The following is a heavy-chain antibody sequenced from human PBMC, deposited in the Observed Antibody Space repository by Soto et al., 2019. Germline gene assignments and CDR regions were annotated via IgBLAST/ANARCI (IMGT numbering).Heavy chain of an antibody. CDR1: GFTFSSYA. J-gene: IGHJ5*02. CDR2: ISGSGGST. Sequence: PGGSLRLSCAASGFTFSSYAMSWVRQAPGKGLEWVSAISGSGGSTYYADSVKGRFTISRDNSKNTLYLQMNSLRAEDTAVYYCAIRSVKVAGSINRFDPWGNGTLVTVAS. D-gene: IGHD2-15*01. V-gene: IGHV3-23*01. CDR3: AIRSVKVAGSINRFDP.